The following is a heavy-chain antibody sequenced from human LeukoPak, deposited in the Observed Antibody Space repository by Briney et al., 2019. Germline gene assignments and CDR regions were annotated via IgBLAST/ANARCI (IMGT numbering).Heavy chain of an antibody. J-gene: IGHJ5*02. V-gene: IGHV1-2*02. Sequence: ASVKVSCKASGYTFTGYYMHWVRQAPGQGLEWMGWIDPNNGGTSYAREFQGRVTMTRDTSISTAYMELNSLRFDDTAVYYCSFGGETSGWEWFDPWGQGTLVTVSS. CDR2: IDPNNGGT. D-gene: IGHD6-19*01. CDR1: GYTFTGYY. CDR3: SFGGETSGWEWFDP.